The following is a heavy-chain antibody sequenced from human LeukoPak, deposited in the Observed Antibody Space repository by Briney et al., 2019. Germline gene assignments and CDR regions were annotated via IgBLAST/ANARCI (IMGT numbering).Heavy chain of an antibody. CDR1: GFTFDDYA. CDR3: LRGFCSSGSCYSGDY. Sequence: PGGSLRLSCAASGFTFDDYAMHWVRQAPGKGLEWVSGISWNSGSIGYADSVKGRFTISRDNAKNSLYLQMNSLKTEDTAMYYCLRGFCSSGSCYSGDYLGQGTPVAV. D-gene: IGHD2-2*01. J-gene: IGHJ4*02. CDR2: ISWNSGSI. V-gene: IGHV3-9*01.